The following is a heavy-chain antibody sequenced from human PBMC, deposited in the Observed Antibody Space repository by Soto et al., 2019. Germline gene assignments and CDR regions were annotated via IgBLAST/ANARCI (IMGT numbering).Heavy chain of an antibody. Sequence: GGSLRLSCAASGFTYSPYWMSWVRQAPGKGLEWVSSISRSSTHIYYADSVKGRFTISRDNAKNSLYLQMISLRAEDMSVYYCARGILWFGEYNYGLDVWGQGTTVNVSS. CDR2: ISRSSTHI. CDR1: GFTYSPYW. J-gene: IGHJ6*02. CDR3: ARGILWFGEYNYGLDV. V-gene: IGHV3-21*01. D-gene: IGHD3-10*01.